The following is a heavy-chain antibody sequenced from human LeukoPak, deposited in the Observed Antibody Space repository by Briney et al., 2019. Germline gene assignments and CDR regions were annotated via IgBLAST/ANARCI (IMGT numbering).Heavy chain of an antibody. D-gene: IGHD6-13*01. J-gene: IGHJ3*02. CDR3: ARLYSSWSDDAFDI. CDR1: GGSFSGYY. V-gene: IGHV4-34*01. CDR2: INHSGST. Sequence: SETLSLTCAVYGGSFSGYYWSWIRQPPGKGLEWIGEINHSGSTNYNPSLKSRVTISVDTSKNQFSLKLSSVTAADTAVYYCARLYSSWSDDAFDIWGQGTMVTVSS.